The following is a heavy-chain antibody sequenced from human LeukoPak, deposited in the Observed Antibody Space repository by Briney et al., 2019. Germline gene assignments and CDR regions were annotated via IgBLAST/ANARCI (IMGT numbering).Heavy chain of an antibody. V-gene: IGHV3-30*04. J-gene: IGHJ4*02. CDR1: GFTFRSYA. CDR3: ARDGHGGSPSYYFDY. CDR2: ISYDGSNK. D-gene: IGHD1-26*01. Sequence: PGGSLRLSCAASGFTFRSYALHWVRQAPGKGLEWVAVISYDGSNKYYADSVKGRFTISRDNSKNTLYLQMNSLRAEDTAVYYCARDGHGGSPSYYFDYWGQGTLVTVSS.